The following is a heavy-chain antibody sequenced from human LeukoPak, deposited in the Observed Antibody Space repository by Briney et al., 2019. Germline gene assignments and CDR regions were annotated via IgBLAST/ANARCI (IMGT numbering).Heavy chain of an antibody. CDR3: AITLYDIFTGHNRDAHFDY. Sequence: GGSLRLSCAASGFTFSSYAMRWVRQAPGKGLEWVSAISCSGGSTYYADSVKGRFTISRDNSKNTLYLQMNSLRAEDTTVYYCAITLYDIFTGHNRDAHFDYWGQGTLVTVSS. D-gene: IGHD3-9*01. CDR2: ISCSGGST. V-gene: IGHV3-23*01. J-gene: IGHJ4*02. CDR1: GFTFSSYA.